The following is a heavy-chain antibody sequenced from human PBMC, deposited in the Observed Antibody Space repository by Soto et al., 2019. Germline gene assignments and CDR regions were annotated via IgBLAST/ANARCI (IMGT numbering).Heavy chain of an antibody. CDR1: GYSFDAYW. V-gene: IGHV5-51*03. Sequence: EVKLVQSGAEVKKPGESLKISCQGSGYSFDAYWVAWVRQMPGKGLEWMGIIYPGDSDTRYSPSFQGQVTISADKSLTTAYLQWSSLKASDSAMYYCARSWNSGSFFDYWGQGILVTVSS. J-gene: IGHJ4*02. CDR3: ARSWNSGSFFDY. CDR2: IYPGDSDT. D-gene: IGHD5-12*01.